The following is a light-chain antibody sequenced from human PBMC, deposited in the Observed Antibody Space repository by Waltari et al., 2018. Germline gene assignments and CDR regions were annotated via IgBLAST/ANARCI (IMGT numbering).Light chain of an antibody. V-gene: IGLV2-8*01. Sequence: QSALTQPPSASGSPGQSVTISCTGTSSDVGGYNYVSWYQQQPGKAPKLMIYEVSKRPSGVPDRFSGSKSCNTASLTVSGLQAEDDADYYCSSYAGSNPDVVFGGGTKLTVL. J-gene: IGLJ2*01. CDR2: EVS. CDR3: SSYAGSNPDVV. CDR1: SSDVGGYNY.